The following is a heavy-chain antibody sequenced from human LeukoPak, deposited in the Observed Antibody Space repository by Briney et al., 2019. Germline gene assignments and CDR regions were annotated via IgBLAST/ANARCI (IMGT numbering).Heavy chain of an antibody. V-gene: IGHV3-48*01. D-gene: IGHD6-13*01. CDR3: ARSIAAAAKYYYYYYMDV. J-gene: IGHJ6*03. Sequence: GGSLRLSCEASGFRFSDYSMNWVRQAPGKGLEWVSYINGGSTRIQYADSVKGRFTISRDNSKNTLYLQMNSLRAEDTAVYYCARSIAAAAKYYYYYYMDVWGKGTTVTVSS. CDR2: INGGSTRI. CDR1: GFRFSDYS.